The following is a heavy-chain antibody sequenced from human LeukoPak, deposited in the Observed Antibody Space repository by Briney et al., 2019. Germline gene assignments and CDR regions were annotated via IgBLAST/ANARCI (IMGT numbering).Heavy chain of an antibody. CDR3: ARGTITTVTDS. Sequence: GSLRLSCAASGFTFRSHGMHWVRQAPGKGLEWVGEIYLRGNTNYNPSLESRVSISVDESKTQLSLRLESVTAADTAVYYCARGTITTVTDSWGPGTLVTVSS. CDR1: GFTFRSHGM. CDR2: IYLRGNT. D-gene: IGHD4-17*01. J-gene: IGHJ4*02. V-gene: IGHV4-4*02.